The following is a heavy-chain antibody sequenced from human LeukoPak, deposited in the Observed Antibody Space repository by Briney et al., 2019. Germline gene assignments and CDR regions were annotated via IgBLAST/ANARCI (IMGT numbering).Heavy chain of an antibody. Sequence: GGSLRLSCAASGFTFSSYAMHWVRQAPGKGLEWVAVISYDGSSKYYADSVKVRFTISRDNAKNSLYLQMNSLRAEDTAVYYCARRVSFYMDVWGKGTTVTVSS. V-gene: IGHV3-30*04. D-gene: IGHD3-16*02. J-gene: IGHJ6*03. CDR2: ISYDGSSK. CDR1: GFTFSSYA. CDR3: ARRVSFYMDV.